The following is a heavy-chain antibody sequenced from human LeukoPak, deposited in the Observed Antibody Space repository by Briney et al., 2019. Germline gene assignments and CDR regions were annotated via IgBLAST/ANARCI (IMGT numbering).Heavy chain of an antibody. CDR1: GGSISSGDYY. CDR3: ARDAGEQWGASFFDY. CDR2: IYYSGST. J-gene: IGHJ4*02. D-gene: IGHD6-19*01. Sequence: SETLSLTCTVSGGSISSGDYYWSWIRQPPGKGLEWVGYIYYSGSTYYNPSLKSRVTISVGTSKNQFSLKLSSVTAADTAVYYCARDAGEQWGASFFDYWGQGTLVTVSS. V-gene: IGHV4-30-4*01.